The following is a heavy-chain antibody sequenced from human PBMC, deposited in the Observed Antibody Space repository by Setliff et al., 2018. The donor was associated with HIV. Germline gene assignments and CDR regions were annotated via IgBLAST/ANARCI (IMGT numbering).Heavy chain of an antibody. Sequence: SETLSLTCTVSGYSISNDYYWGWIRQPPGKGLEWIASIHHSGNTYYDPSLKSRVTISVDTSKNQFSLRLSSVTAADTAVYYCARDGSRTTGATGYYYGLDVWGQGTTVTVSS. CDR3: ARDGSRTTGATGYYYGLDV. V-gene: IGHV4-38-2*02. CDR2: IHHSGNT. J-gene: IGHJ6*02. CDR1: GYSISNDYY. D-gene: IGHD1-1*01.